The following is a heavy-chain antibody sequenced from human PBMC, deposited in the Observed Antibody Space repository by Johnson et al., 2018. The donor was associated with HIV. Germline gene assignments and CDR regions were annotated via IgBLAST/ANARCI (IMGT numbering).Heavy chain of an antibody. CDR3: AKDQFSSPGGEAFDM. CDR2: ISYDGSNK. Sequence: QLVESGGGVVQPGRSLRLSCAASGFTFSSYAMHWVRQAPGKGLEWVAVISYDGSNKYYADSVRGRFTISRDNSKNTLYLQMNSLRAEDTAVYYCAKDQFSSPGGEAFDMWGQGTMVTVSS. J-gene: IGHJ3*02. D-gene: IGHD6-6*01. V-gene: IGHV3-30-3*01. CDR1: GFTFSSYA.